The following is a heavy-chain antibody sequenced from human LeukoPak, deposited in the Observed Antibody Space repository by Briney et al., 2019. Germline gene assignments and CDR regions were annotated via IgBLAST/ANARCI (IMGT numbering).Heavy chain of an antibody. V-gene: IGHV7-4-1*02. CDR2: VNTNTGNP. D-gene: IGHD3-22*01. Sequence: ASVKVSCKPSGYTYTDYAINWVRQAPGQGLEYMGWVNTNTGNPTYAQGFTGRFVFSSDSSVSTAYLQITSLKADDSAIYFCASCNDSSGYFAYWGQGTLVTVSS. J-gene: IGHJ4*02. CDR3: ASCNDSSGYFAY. CDR1: GYTYTDYA.